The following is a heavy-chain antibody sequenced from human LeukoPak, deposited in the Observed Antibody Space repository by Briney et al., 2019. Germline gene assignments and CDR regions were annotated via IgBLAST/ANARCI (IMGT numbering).Heavy chain of an antibody. CDR1: GGSISSYY. Sequence: SETLSLTCTVSGGSISSYYWGWIRQPAGKGLEWIGRIYTSGSTNYNPSLKSRVTMSVDTSKNQFSLKLSSVTAADTAVYYCARVSIAARAEDYFDYWGQGTLVTVSS. CDR2: IYTSGST. V-gene: IGHV4-4*07. J-gene: IGHJ4*02. D-gene: IGHD6-6*01. CDR3: ARVSIAARAEDYFDY.